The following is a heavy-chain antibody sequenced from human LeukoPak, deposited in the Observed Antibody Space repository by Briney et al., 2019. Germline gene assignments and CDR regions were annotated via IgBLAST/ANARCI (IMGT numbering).Heavy chain of an antibody. CDR1: GFTFSSYA. V-gene: IGHV3-30-3*01. D-gene: IGHD6-6*01. Sequence: GGSLRLSCAASGFTFSSYAMHWVRQAPGKGLEWVAVISYDGSNKYYADSVKGRFTISRDNSKNTLYLQMNSLRAEDTAVYYCAKGASSIASQWYWGQGTLVTVSS. J-gene: IGHJ4*02. CDR2: ISYDGSNK. CDR3: AKGASSIASQWY.